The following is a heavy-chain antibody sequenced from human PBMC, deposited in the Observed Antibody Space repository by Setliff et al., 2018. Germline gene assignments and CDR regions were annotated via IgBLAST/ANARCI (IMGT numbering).Heavy chain of an antibody. Sequence: ASVKVSCKASGYTFTAYYIHWVRQAPGQGLEWMGWINPNAGNINYIQKFQGRVTMTRDTSISTAYMELRRLKSNDMAVYYCARGEHIVSGDFYHYIDVWGKGTTVAISS. CDR1: GYTFTAYY. CDR2: INPNAGNI. D-gene: IGHD2-15*01. J-gene: IGHJ6*03. V-gene: IGHV1-2*02. CDR3: ARGEHIVSGDFYHYIDV.